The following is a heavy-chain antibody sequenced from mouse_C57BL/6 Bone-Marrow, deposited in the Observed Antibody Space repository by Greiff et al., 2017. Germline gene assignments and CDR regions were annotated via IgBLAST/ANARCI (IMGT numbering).Heavy chain of an antibody. V-gene: IGHV1-9*01. Sequence: VKLQQSGAELMKPGASVKLSCKATGYTFTGYWIEWVKQRPGHGLEWIGEILPGSGSTNYNEKFKGKATFTADTSSNTAYMQLSSLTTEDSAIYDCASSGLRLREEFAYWGQGTTLTVSS. CDR3: ASSGLRLREEFAY. CDR1: GYTFTGYW. J-gene: IGHJ2*01. CDR2: ILPGSGST. D-gene: IGHD3-2*02.